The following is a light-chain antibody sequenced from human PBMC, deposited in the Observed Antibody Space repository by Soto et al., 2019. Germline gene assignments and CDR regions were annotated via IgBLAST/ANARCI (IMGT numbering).Light chain of an antibody. V-gene: IGKV3-15*01. Sequence: EIVMTQSPATLSVSPGERATLSCRASQSVSSNLAWYQQKPGQAPRLLIYGASTRATGIPARFSGSGSGTEFTFTISSLQSEDFAVYYCQQYNNWPPSRTFGQGTKVDIK. CDR2: GAS. J-gene: IGKJ1*01. CDR3: QQYNNWPPSRT. CDR1: QSVSSN.